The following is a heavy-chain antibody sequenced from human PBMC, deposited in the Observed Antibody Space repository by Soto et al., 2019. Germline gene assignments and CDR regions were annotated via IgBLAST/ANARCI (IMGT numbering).Heavy chain of an antibody. J-gene: IGHJ3*02. Sequence: GGSLRLSCAASGFTFSSYSMNWVRKAPGKGLEWVSYISSSSSTIYYADSVKGRFTISRDNAKNSLYLQMNSLRAEDTAVYYCARVGVAVATGGAFDIWGQGTMVTVSS. CDR2: ISSSSSTI. CDR1: GFTFSSYS. V-gene: IGHV3-48*01. CDR3: ARVGVAVATGGAFDI. D-gene: IGHD6-19*01.